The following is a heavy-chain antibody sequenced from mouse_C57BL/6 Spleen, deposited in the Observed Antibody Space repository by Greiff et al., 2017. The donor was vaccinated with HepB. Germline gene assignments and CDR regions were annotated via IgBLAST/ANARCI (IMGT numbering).Heavy chain of an antibody. V-gene: IGHV1-80*01. CDR2: IYPGDGDT. Sequence: VKLKESGAELVKPGASVKISCKASGYAFSSYWMNWVKQRPGKGLEWIGQIYPGDGDTNYNGKFKGKATLTADKSSSPAYMQLSSLTSGDSAAYFFAIEEVTATRAMDYWSQGTSVTVAS. CDR1: GYAFSSYW. J-gene: IGHJ4*01. D-gene: IGHD4-1*01. CDR3: AIEEVTATRAMDY.